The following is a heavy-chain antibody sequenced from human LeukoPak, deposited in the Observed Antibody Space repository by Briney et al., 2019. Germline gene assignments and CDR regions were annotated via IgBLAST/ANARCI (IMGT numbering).Heavy chain of an antibody. CDR1: GFTVSSNQ. CDR3: VQIPGGGY. Sequence: GGSLRLSCAASGFTVSSNQMTWVRQAPGKGLEWVSIIYGSGSTYYADSVKGRFTISRDNSKNMAYLQLNSLRAEDTAIFYCVQIPGGGYWGQGTLVTVSS. D-gene: IGHD5-24*01. CDR2: IYGSGST. V-gene: IGHV3-53*01. J-gene: IGHJ4*02.